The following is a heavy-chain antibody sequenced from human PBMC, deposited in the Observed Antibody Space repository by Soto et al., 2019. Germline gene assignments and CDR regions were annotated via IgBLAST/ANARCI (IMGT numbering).Heavy chain of an antibody. J-gene: IGHJ6*02. CDR2: IWNDGRNE. V-gene: IGHV3-33*01. D-gene: IGHD5-12*01. CDR1: GFIFSNFG. Sequence: AGSLRLSCAASGFIFSNFGMHWVRQAPGKGLEWVAVIWNDGRNEYYADSVKGRFTISKENSKTTPYLQINSLRAEDTDVYYCATDYIPGIDVATSGLDGWGHGPTVTVSS. CDR3: ATDYIPGIDVATSGLDG.